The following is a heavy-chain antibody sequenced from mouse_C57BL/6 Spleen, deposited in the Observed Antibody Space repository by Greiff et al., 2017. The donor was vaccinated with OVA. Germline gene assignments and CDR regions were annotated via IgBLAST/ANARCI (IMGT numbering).Heavy chain of an antibody. Sequence: QVQLQQSGAELVRPGASVTLSCKASGYTFTDYEIHWVKQTPVHGLEWIGAIDPETGGTAYNQKFKGKAILTADKSSSTASMELRSLTSEDSAVYYCTRGAAQATVGYFDYWGQGTTLTVSS. J-gene: IGHJ2*01. CDR1: GYTFTDYE. CDR2: IDPETGGT. D-gene: IGHD3-2*02. CDR3: TRGAAQATVGYFDY. V-gene: IGHV1-15*01.